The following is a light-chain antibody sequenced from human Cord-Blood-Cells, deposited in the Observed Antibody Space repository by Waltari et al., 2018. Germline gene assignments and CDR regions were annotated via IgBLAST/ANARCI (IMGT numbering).Light chain of an antibody. Sequence: SYELTQPPSVSVSPGQTARITCSGDALPKQYAYWYQQKPGQAPVRVIYKDSERPSGIPERFSGSSSGTTVTLTISGVQAEDEADYYCQSADSSGTSWVFGGGTKLTVL. CDR2: KDS. V-gene: IGLV3-25*03. CDR1: ALPKQY. CDR3: QSADSSGTSWV. J-gene: IGLJ3*02.